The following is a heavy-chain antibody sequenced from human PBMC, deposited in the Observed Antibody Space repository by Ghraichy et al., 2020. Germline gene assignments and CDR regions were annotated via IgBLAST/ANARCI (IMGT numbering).Heavy chain of an antibody. J-gene: IGHJ4*02. V-gene: IGHV3-7*01. D-gene: IGHD3-10*01. Sequence: GGSLRLSCAASGFTFSSYWMSWVRQVPGKGLEWVANIDEPGRAKYYVDSVKGRFTISRDNAKNSLYLQMNSLRVEDTAVYYCARGNPVGAVDYWGQGPLVTVSS. CDR2: IDEPGRAK. CDR1: GFTFSSYW. CDR3: ARGNPVGAVDY.